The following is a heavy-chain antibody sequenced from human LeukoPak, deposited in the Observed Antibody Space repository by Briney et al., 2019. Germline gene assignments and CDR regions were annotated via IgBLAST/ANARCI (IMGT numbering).Heavy chain of an antibody. J-gene: IGHJ4*02. CDR3: ARTARGYSGYEQDY. Sequence: PSETLSLTCTVSGYSISSGYYWGWIRQPPGKGLEWIGSIYHSGSTYYNPSLKSRVTISVDTSKNQFSLKLSSVTAADTAVYYCARTARGYSGYEQDYWGQGTLVTVSS. CDR1: GYSISSGYY. V-gene: IGHV4-38-2*02. CDR2: IYHSGST. D-gene: IGHD5-12*01.